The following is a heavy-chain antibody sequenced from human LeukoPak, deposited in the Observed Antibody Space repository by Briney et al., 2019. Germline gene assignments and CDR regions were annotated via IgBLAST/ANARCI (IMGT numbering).Heavy chain of an antibody. CDR2: INHSGST. J-gene: IGHJ6*03. Sequence: SETLSLTCAVYGGSFSGYYWSWIRQPPGKGLEWIGEINHSGSTNYNPSLKSRVTISVDTSKNQFSLKLSSVTAADTAVYYCARGRGSTRGVRYYYYMDVWGKGTTVTVSS. CDR3: ARGRGSTRGVRYYYYMDV. D-gene: IGHD2-2*01. V-gene: IGHV4-34*01. CDR1: GGSFSGYY.